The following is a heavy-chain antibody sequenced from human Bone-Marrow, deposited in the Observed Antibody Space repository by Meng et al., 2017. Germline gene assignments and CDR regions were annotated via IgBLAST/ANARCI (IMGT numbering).Heavy chain of an antibody. CDR1: GFTFSSYA. J-gene: IGHJ4*02. CDR3: ARELPGIAAADLLILFDY. CDR2: ISGSGGST. Sequence: GGSLRLSCAASGFTFSSYAMHWVRQAPGKGLEWVSAISGSGGSTYYADSVKGRFTISRDNSKNTLYLQMNSLRAEDTAVYYCARELPGIAAADLLILFDYWGQGTLVTVSS. V-gene: IGHV3-23*01. D-gene: IGHD6-13*01.